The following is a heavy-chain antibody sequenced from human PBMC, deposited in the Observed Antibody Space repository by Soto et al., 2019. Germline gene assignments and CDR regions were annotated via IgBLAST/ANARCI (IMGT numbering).Heavy chain of an antibody. J-gene: IGHJ4*02. CDR1: GVSVSSGSFY. V-gene: IGHV4-61*01. Sequence: SETLSLTCTVSGVSVSSGSFYWAWIRQPPGKGLEWIGFGSYSGTTNYKPSLKSRVTISVDTSRSQISLKVSSLTAADTAVYYCARGATVTKYDYWGQGTLVTVSS. D-gene: IGHD4-17*01. CDR3: ARGATVTKYDY. CDR2: GSYSGTT.